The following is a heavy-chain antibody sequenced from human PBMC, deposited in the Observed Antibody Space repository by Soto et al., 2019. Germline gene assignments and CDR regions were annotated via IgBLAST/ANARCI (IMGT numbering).Heavy chain of an antibody. CDR3: AADATAWQQMVPSDY. CDR2: IAVGSSYT. D-gene: IGHD2-8*01. Sequence: GASVKVSCKASGFTFTSSAFQWVRQARGQRLEWIGWIAVGSSYTNYAQRFQDRVTLTRDMSTATTYMELSRLTSEDTAIYYCAADATAWQQMVPSDYWGQGTLVTVS. J-gene: IGHJ4*02. V-gene: IGHV1-58*01. CDR1: GFTFTSSA.